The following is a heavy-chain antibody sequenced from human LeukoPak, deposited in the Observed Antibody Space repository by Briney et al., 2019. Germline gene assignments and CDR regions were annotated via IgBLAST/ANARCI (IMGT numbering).Heavy chain of an antibody. CDR1: GGSISSYY. CDR2: IYYSGST. CDR3: ASIYGGNEGFDY. V-gene: IGHV4-59*01. D-gene: IGHD4-23*01. Sequence: SESLSLTCTVSGGSISSYYWSWIRQPPGKGLEWIGYIYYSGSTNYNPSLKSRVTISVDTSKNQFSLKLSSVTAADTAVYYCASIYGGNEGFDYWGQGTLVTVSS. J-gene: IGHJ4*02.